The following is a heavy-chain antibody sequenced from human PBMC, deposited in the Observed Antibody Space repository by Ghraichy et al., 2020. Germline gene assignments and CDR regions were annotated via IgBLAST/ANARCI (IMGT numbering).Heavy chain of an antibody. J-gene: IGHJ5*02. Sequence: SETLSLTCAVYGGSFSGYYWSWIRQPPGKGLEWIGEINHSGSTNYNPSLKSRVTISVDTSKNQFSLKLSSVTAADTAVYYCARTTYYYGSGSYYRWFDPWGQGTLVTVSS. CDR3: ARTTYYYGSGSYYRWFDP. V-gene: IGHV4-34*01. D-gene: IGHD3-10*01. CDR1: GGSFSGYY. CDR2: INHSGST.